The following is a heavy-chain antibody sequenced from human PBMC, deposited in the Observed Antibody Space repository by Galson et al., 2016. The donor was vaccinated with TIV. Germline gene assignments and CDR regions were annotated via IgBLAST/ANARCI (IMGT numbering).Heavy chain of an antibody. CDR1: GGFFSDYY. Sequence: ETLSLTCGVSGGFFSDYYWSWIRQSPGKGLEWIGEITHSGSTHCNPSLKTRLTISVDVAKSQFFLELKSVTAADTAIYYCVRGGPFSGYAEIRWFTDHFDYWSQGRLVTVSS. CDR3: VRGGPFSGYAEIRWFTDHFDY. J-gene: IGHJ4*02. V-gene: IGHV4-34*01. CDR2: ITHSGST. D-gene: IGHD6-25*01.